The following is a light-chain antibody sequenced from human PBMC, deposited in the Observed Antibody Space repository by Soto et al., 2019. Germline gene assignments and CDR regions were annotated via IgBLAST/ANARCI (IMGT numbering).Light chain of an antibody. Sequence: ETVLTQSPTTLSLSPGDRASLSCRASQTVSAGYLAWYQQRPGQAPRLLIYGASTRATGVPDRFSGSGSGTDFTLTISRLEPEEFAVYYCQQYGNSLYTFGQGTKVDIK. CDR2: GAS. CDR1: QTVSAGY. V-gene: IGKV3-20*01. CDR3: QQYGNSLYT. J-gene: IGKJ2*01.